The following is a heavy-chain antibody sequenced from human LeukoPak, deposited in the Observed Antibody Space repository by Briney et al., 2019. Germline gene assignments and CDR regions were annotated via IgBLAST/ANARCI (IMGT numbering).Heavy chain of an antibody. V-gene: IGHV4-59*01. J-gene: IGHJ4*02. CDR3: AREWSSFDY. D-gene: IGHD3-10*01. Sequence: PSETLSLTCTVSGGSISIYKWSWIRQPPGKGLEWIGDIYSSGSTNYNPSLKSRLTISVDTSKNRFSLKLSSVTAADTAVYYCAREWSSFDYWGQGTLVTVSS. CDR2: IYSSGST. CDR1: GGSISIYK.